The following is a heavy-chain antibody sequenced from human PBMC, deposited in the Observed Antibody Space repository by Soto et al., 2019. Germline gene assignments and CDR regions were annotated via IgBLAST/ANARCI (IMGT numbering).Heavy chain of an antibody. D-gene: IGHD3-9*01. CDR2: ISGSGGST. V-gene: IGHV3-23*01. Sequence: PGESLKISCAAARFTFSSYAMSCVRQAPGKRLEWVSAISGSGGSTYYADSVKGRFTISRDNSKNTLYLQMNSLRAEDTAVYYCAKDRAGYDILTGYYFDYWGQGTLVTVSS. CDR1: RFTFSSYA. J-gene: IGHJ4*02. CDR3: AKDRAGYDILTGYYFDY.